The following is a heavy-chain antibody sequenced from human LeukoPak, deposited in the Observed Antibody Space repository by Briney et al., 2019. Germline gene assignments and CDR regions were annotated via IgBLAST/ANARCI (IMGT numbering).Heavy chain of an antibody. J-gene: IGHJ4*02. CDR3: AKYHNWNENYFDY. CDR2: ISGSGGST. Sequence: PGGSLRLSCAASGFTFSSYAMSWVRQAPGKGLEWVSAISGSGGSTYYADSVKGGFTISRDNSKNTLYLQMNSLRAEDTAVYYCAKYHNWNENYFDYWGQGTLVTVSS. V-gene: IGHV3-23*01. D-gene: IGHD1-1*01. CDR1: GFTFSSYA.